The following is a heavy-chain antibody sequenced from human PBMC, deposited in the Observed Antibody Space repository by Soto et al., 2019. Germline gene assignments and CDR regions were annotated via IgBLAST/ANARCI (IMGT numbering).Heavy chain of an antibody. D-gene: IGHD4-4*01. Sequence: QVQLAESGGGVVQPGGSLTLSCAASGFSFSNYGMHWVRQAPGKGLEWVAAIFRDGNTKQYADSVKGRFSVSRDNSQNTLYLQMNSLRTEDTAVYYCTNWRDSFNFDYWGQGALVTVSS. V-gene: IGHV3-33*06. CDR1: GFSFSNYG. CDR2: IFRDGNTK. J-gene: IGHJ4*02. CDR3: TNWRDSFNFDY.